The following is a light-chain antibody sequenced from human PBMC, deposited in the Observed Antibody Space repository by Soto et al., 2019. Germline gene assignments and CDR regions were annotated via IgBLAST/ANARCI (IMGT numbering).Light chain of an antibody. Sequence: DIQMTQSPSFVSASVGDRVTITCRASQAVSTWLAWYQQKPGDAPKLLIYAASTLQSGVPSRFSGSGSGTDFTLTIRSLQPEDFATYYCQQSYSSPRTFGQGTKVDIK. V-gene: IGKV1-12*01. CDR3: QQSYSSPRT. J-gene: IGKJ1*01. CDR1: QAVSTW. CDR2: AAS.